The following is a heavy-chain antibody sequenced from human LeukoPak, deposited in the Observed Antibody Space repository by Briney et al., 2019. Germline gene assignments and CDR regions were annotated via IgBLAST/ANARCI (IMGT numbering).Heavy chain of an antibody. D-gene: IGHD2-2*01. CDR3: ARDLVGSSTSCYRF. J-gene: IGHJ4*02. CDR1: GFTFSSYS. CDR2: ISSSSSYI. V-gene: IGHV3-21*01. Sequence: GGSLRLSCAASGFTFSSYSMNWVRQAPGKGLEWVSSISSSSSYIYYADSVKGRFTISRDNAKNSLYLQMNSLRAEDTAVYYCARDLVGSSTSCYRFWGQGTLVTVSS.